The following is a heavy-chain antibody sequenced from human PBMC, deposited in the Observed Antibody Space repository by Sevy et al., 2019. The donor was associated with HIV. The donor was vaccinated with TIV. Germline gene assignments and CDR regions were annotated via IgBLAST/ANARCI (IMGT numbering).Heavy chain of an antibody. J-gene: IGHJ4*02. V-gene: IGHV3-30*03. D-gene: IGHD3-22*01. CDR1: GFTFNTFD. CDR2: ITYDSSYK. Sequence: GGSLRLSCVASGFTFNTFDMHWVRQAPGKGLEWVAVITYDSSYKSFGDSVKGRFTISRDNSKNTVYLQVNSLRAEDTAVYYCARNYYDKNGYYNDPDWGQGTLVTVSS. CDR3: ARNYYDKNGYYNDPD.